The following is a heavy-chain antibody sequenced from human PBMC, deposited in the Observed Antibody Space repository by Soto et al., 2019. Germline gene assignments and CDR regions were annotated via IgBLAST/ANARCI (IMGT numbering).Heavy chain of an antibody. CDR1: GYTFTGYY. J-gene: IGHJ5*02. CDR2: INPNSGGT. D-gene: IGHD3-10*01. V-gene: IGHV1-2*04. CDR3: ARGVGSGTYYNQYNWFDP. Sequence: GASVKVSCKASGYTFTGYYMHWVRQAPGQGLEWMGWINPNSGGTNYAQKFQGWVTMTRDTSTSTAYMELSRLRSDDTAVYYCARGVGSGTYYNQYNWFDPWGQGTLVTVSS.